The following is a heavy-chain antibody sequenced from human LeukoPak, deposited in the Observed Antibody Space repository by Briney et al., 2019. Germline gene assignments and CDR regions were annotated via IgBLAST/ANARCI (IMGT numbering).Heavy chain of an antibody. Sequence: GGSLRLSCAASGFTFSNAWMSWVRQAPGKGLEWVGRIKSKTDGGTTDYAAPVKGRFTISRDDSKNTLYLQMNSLKTEDTAVYYCTTIEGSYGLYYYYYMDVWGKGTTVTVSS. D-gene: IGHD5-18*01. J-gene: IGHJ6*03. CDR1: GFTFSNAW. V-gene: IGHV3-15*01. CDR3: TTIEGSYGLYYYYYMDV. CDR2: IKSKTDGGTT.